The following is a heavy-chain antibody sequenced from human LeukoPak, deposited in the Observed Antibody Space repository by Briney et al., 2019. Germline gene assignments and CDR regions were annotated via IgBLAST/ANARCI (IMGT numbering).Heavy chain of an antibody. Sequence: SVKDSCKASGGTFSSYGISWVRQAPGQGLEWMGGIMPFFGTANYVQNFQGRVTITADESTSTAYMELSSLRSEDTAVYYCARVVVGAYHSYCAMDVWRQGTTVTVSS. J-gene: IGHJ6*02. V-gene: IGHV1-69*01. D-gene: IGHD2-15*01. CDR2: IMPFFGTA. CDR1: GGTFSSYG. CDR3: ARVVVGAYHSYCAMDV.